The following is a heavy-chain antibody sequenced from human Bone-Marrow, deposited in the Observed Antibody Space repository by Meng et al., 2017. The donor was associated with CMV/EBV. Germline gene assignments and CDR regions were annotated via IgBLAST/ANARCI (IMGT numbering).Heavy chain of an antibody. V-gene: IGHV3-30*04. J-gene: IGHJ5*02. CDR2: ISYDGSNK. Sequence: GESLKISCAASGFTFRTYAMSWVRQAPGKGLEWVAVISYDGSNKYYADSVKGRFTISRDNSKNTLYLQMNSLRAEDTAVYYCAREEFRQQLVYGRNWFDPWGQGTLVTVSS. CDR3: AREEFRQQLVYGRNWFDP. D-gene: IGHD6-13*01. CDR1: GFTFRTYA.